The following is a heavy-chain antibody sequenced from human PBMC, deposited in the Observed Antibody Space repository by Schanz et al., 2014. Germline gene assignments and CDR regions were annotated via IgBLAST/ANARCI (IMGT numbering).Heavy chain of an antibody. D-gene: IGHD5-12*01. Sequence: QVQLVQSGAEVKKPGSSVKVSCKASGGTFSSYTISWVRQAPGQGLEWMGRIISILGIPNYAQNFQGRVTITADKSTSTAYMELTSLRSDDTAVYYCARGGGPEDVFDIWGQGTILTVSS. J-gene: IGHJ3*02. V-gene: IGHV1-69*04. CDR1: GGTFSSYT. CDR3: ARGGGPEDVFDI. CDR2: IISILGIP.